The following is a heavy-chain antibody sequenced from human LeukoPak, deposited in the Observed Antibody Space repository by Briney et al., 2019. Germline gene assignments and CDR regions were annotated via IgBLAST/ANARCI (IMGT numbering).Heavy chain of an antibody. V-gene: IGHV1-8*02. CDR3: ARPQTTASNWFDP. CDR1: GYTFTGYY. CDR2: INPNSGNT. J-gene: IGHJ5*02. D-gene: IGHD4-11*01. Sequence: ASVKVSCKASGYTFTGYYMHWVRQAPGQGLEWMGRINPNSGNTGYAQKFQGRVTMTRNTSISAAYMELSSLRSEDTAVYYCARPQTTASNWFDPWGQGTLVTVSS.